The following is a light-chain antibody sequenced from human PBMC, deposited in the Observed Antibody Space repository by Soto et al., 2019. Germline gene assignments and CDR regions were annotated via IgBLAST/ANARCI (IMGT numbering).Light chain of an antibody. CDR2: DTS. CDR3: QQRTNWAIT. CDR1: QSVGTY. Sequence: EIVLTQSPATLSLSPGERATLSCRASQSVGTYLAWYQQKPGQAPRLLIYDTSNRATDIPARFSGWGSGTDFTLTISSLATEDCAVYYCQQRTNWAITFGQGTRLEIK. V-gene: IGKV3-11*01. J-gene: IGKJ5*01.